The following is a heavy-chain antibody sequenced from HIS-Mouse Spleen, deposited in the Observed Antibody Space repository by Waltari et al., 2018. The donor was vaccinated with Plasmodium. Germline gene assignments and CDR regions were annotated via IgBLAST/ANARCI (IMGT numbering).Heavy chain of an antibody. CDR2: INPNSGGT. CDR1: GYTFPGYY. CDR3: ARDLAAAGHFDY. V-gene: IGHV1-2*02. D-gene: IGHD6-13*01. Sequence: QVQLVQSGAEVKKPAASVKVSCKASGYTFPGYYMHGVRQAPGQGLEWLGWINPNSGGTNYAQKFQGRVTMTRDTSISTAYMELSRLRSDDTAVYYCARDLAAAGHFDYWGQGTLVTVSS. J-gene: IGHJ4*02.